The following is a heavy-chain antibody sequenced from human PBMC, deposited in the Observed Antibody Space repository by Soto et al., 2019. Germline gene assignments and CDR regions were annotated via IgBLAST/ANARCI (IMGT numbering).Heavy chain of an antibody. Sequence: QVQLQQSDPGLVKPSETLSLNCTVSGGPISSYFWCWIRQSPGKGLEWIGYIYYSGSTNYNPSLTSRGTISVDTSKNQFSPELSSVTAADTAVYYCARGSSGWPPRLDYWGQGTLVTVSS. V-gene: IGHV4-59*01. CDR3: ARGSSGWPPRLDY. D-gene: IGHD6-19*01. CDR1: GGPISSYF. CDR2: IYYSGST. J-gene: IGHJ4*02.